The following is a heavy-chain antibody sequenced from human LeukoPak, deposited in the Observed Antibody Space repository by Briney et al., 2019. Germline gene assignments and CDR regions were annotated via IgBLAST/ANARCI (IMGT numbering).Heavy chain of an antibody. J-gene: IGHJ4*02. Sequence: SETLSLTCAVYGGSFSVYYWSWIRQPPGKGLEWIGEINHSGSTNYNPSLKSRVTISVDTSKNQFSLKLSSVTAADTAVYYCARVVSSGWYFDYWGQGTLVTVSS. CDR2: INHSGST. V-gene: IGHV4-34*01. D-gene: IGHD6-19*01. CDR3: ARVVSSGWYFDY. CDR1: GGSFSVYY.